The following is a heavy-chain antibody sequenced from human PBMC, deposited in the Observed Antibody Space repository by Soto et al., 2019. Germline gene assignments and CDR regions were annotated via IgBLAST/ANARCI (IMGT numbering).Heavy chain of an antibody. V-gene: IGHV3-13*01. J-gene: IGHJ6*02. CDR3: VRDPAGHGMDV. D-gene: IGHD3-10*01. Sequence: EVQLVESGGGLVQQGGSLRLSCAASGFTFSSYDMQWVRQVTGKGLEWVSSIGKGGDTYYAGSVKGRFTISRENAKNSLYLQMSSLRAGDTAVYYCVRDPAGHGMDVWGQGTTVTVSS. CDR1: GFTFSSYD. CDR2: IGKGGDT.